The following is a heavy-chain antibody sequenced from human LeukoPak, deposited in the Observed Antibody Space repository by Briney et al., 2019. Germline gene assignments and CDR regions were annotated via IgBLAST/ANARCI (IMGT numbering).Heavy chain of an antibody. CDR2: IIPILGIA. CDR1: GGTFSSYT. J-gene: IGHJ4*02. D-gene: IGHD6-13*01. V-gene: IGHV1-69*02. Sequence: GSSVKVSCKSSGGTFSSYTISWVRQAPGQGLEWMGRIIPILGIANYAQKSQGRVTITADKSTSTAYMELSSLRSEDTAVYYCARGAAAAPDDYWGQGTLVTVSS. CDR3: ARGAAAAPDDY.